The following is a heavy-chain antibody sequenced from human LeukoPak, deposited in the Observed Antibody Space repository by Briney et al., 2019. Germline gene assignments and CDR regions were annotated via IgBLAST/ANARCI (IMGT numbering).Heavy chain of an antibody. CDR1: GYTFTSYD. CDR2: MNPNSGNT. CDR3: AREFTIRELEWLPGDY. J-gene: IGHJ4*02. D-gene: IGHD5-12*01. Sequence: ASVKVSCKASGYTFTSYDINWVRQATGQGLEWMGWMNPNSGNTGYAQKFQGRVTITRNTSISTAYMELSSLRSEDTAVYYCAREFTIRELEWLPGDYWGQGTLVTVSS. V-gene: IGHV1-8*03.